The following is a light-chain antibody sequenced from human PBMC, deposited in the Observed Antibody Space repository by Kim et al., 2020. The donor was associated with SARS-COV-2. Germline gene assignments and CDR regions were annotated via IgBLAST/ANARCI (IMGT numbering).Light chain of an antibody. V-gene: IGKV1-16*01. J-gene: IGKJ2*01. CDR3: QHYHGYPYT. CDR2: AAS. CDR1: QDISNF. Sequence: DIQMTQSPSSLSASVGDRVTITCRASQDISNFLAWIQQRPGEAPKSLVFAASDLQSGVPSRFSASGSGTYFTLTISSLQPEDFATYYCQHYHGYPYTFGQGTKLEI.